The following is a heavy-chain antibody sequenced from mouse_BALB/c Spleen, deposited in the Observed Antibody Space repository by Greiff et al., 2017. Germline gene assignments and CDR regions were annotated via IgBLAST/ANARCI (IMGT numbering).Heavy chain of an antibody. Sequence: EVQVVESGGGLVKPGGSLKLSCAASGFTFSSYAMSWVRQSPEKRLEWVAEISSGGSYTYYPDTVTGRFTISRDNAKNTLYLEMSSLRSEDTAMYYCARDRGTTEDAMDYWGQGTSVTVSS. CDR2: ISSGGSYT. V-gene: IGHV5-9-4*01. J-gene: IGHJ4*01. CDR3: ARDRGTTEDAMDY. CDR1: GFTFSSYA. D-gene: IGHD1-1*01.